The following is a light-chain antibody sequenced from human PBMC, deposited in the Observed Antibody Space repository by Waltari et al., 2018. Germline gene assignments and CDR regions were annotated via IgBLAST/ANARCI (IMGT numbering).Light chain of an antibody. V-gene: IGKV3-15*01. Sequence: EIVMTQSPATLSVSPGERATLSCRASQSVSSNLAWYQQKPGQAPRLLIYGASTRATGIPARFSGSGSGTEFTLTISSLQSEDFAVYYCQQYNNWPITFGPST. CDR2: GAS. J-gene: IGKJ3*01. CDR1: QSVSSN. CDR3: QQYNNWPIT.